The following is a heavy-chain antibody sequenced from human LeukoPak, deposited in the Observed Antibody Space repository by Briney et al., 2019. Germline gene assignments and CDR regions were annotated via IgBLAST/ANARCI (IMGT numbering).Heavy chain of an antibody. CDR2: MNPNSGNT. Sequence: ASVKVSCKASGYTFTSYDINWVRQATGQGLEWMGWMNPNSGNTGYAQKFQGRVTMTRNTSISTAYMELSSLRSEDTAVYYCARGLGQLVQSDYYYCYMDVWGKGTTVTISS. CDR3: ARGLGQLVQSDYYYCYMDV. J-gene: IGHJ6*03. CDR1: GYTFTSYD. V-gene: IGHV1-8*01. D-gene: IGHD6-13*01.